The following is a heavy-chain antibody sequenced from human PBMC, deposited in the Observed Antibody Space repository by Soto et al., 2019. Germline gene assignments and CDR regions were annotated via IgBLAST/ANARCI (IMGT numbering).Heavy chain of an antibody. CDR1: GFTFSSYG. D-gene: IGHD3-22*01. CDR3: AKERVTMIVGDYYYGMDV. CDR2: ISYDGSNK. J-gene: IGHJ6*02. Sequence: HPGGSLRLSCAASGFTFSSYGMHWVRQAPGKGLEWVAVISYDGSNKYYADSVKGRFTISRDNSKNTLYLQMNSLRAEDTAVYYCAKERVTMIVGDYYYGMDVWGQGTTVTVSS. V-gene: IGHV3-30*18.